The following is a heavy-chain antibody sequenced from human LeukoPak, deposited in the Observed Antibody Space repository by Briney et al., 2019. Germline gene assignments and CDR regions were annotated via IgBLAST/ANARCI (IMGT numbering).Heavy chain of an antibody. Sequence: GGSLRLSCAASGFTFSNAWMSWVRQAPGKGLEWVAIISYDGSNEYYADSVKGRFTISRDNSKNTLYLQMNSLRAADTAVYFCAREILAPGKTHDYWGQGTLVTVSS. CDR1: GFTFSNAW. CDR2: ISYDGSNE. V-gene: IGHV3-30*03. CDR3: AREILAPGKTHDY. J-gene: IGHJ4*02.